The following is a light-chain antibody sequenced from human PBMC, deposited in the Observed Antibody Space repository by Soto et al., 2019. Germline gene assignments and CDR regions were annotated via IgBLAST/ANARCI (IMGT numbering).Light chain of an antibody. J-gene: IGLJ3*02. CDR3: ASWDDSLNVWL. CDR2: DND. CDR1: NSNIGSHT. Sequence: QSVLTQPPSASGTPGQRITISCSGSNSNIGSHTVHWYQHLPGTAPKLLIYDNDKRPSGVPDRFSGSKSGSSASLAISGLQSDDESDYYCASWDDSLNVWLFGGGTKLTVL. V-gene: IGLV1-44*01.